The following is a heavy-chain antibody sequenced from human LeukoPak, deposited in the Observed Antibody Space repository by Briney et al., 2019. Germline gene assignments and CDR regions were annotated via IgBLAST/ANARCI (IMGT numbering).Heavy chain of an antibody. CDR1: GFNFSSHW. Sequence: GGSLRLSCAASGFNFSSHWMSWCRQAPGKGLEGGANIGQEGTEKNYVEFVKGRFTISRDNAKTSLYLQMSSLTAEDTAVYPCARGYCSGTSCFGAFDIWGQGTMVPVSS. CDR3: ARGYCSGTSCFGAFDI. V-gene: IGHV3-7*01. J-gene: IGHJ3*02. D-gene: IGHD2-2*01. CDR2: IGQEGTEK.